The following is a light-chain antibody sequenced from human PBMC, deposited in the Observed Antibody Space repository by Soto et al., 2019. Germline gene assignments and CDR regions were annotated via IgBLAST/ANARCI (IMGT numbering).Light chain of an antibody. CDR2: KTS. J-gene: IGKJ1*01. Sequence: DIQLTQSPSTLSASVGDRVTITCRASQSISSWLAWYQQKPGKAPNLLIYKTSNLESGVPSRFSGSGSGTEFTLTISSLQPDHFATYYWQYYNDSCWTFGQGTKVEIK. CDR1: QSISSW. V-gene: IGKV1-5*03. CDR3: QYYNDSCWT.